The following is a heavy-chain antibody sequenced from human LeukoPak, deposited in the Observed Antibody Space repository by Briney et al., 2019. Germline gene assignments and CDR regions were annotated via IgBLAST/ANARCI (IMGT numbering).Heavy chain of an antibody. V-gene: IGHV3-33*01. CDR1: GFTFSSYA. CDR3: ARGVGSSWPGWFDP. J-gene: IGHJ5*02. Sequence: PGGSLRLSCAASGFTFSSYAMHWVRQAPGKGLEWVAVIWFDGSNKFDGSDKYYADSVKGRFTISRDNSKNTLYLQMNSLRAEDTAVYYCARGVGSSWPGWFDPWGQGTLVTVSS. CDR2: IWFDGSNKFDGSDK. D-gene: IGHD6-13*01.